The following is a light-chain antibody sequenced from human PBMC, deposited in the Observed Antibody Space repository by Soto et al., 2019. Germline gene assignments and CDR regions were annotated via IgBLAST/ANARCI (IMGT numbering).Light chain of an antibody. J-gene: IGLJ2*01. CDR2: KDN. CDR3: AAWDVGLEGPI. CDR1: MSNIGRNT. V-gene: IGLV1-44*01. Sequence: QAVVTQPPSTSGAPGQRATLYCSGSMSNIGRNTVNWYQQLPGTAPKVLMYKDNRRPSGVPDRFSGSKSGTSASLAISGLQSEDEATFYCAAWDVGLEGPIFGGGTKLTVL.